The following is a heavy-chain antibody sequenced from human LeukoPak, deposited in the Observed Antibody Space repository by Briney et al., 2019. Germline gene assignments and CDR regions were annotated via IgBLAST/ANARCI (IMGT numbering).Heavy chain of an antibody. V-gene: IGHV4-39*01. D-gene: IGHD3-3*01. CDR2: IYYSGST. CDR3: ARRELRFLEWLGKEYYYMDV. J-gene: IGHJ6*03. Sequence: SETLSLTCTVSGGSISSSSYHWGWIRQPPGKGLERIGSIYYSGSTYYNPSLKSRVTISVDTSKNQFSLKLSSVTAAATAVYYCARRELRFLEWLGKEYYYMDVWGKGTTVTVSS. CDR1: GGSISSSSYH.